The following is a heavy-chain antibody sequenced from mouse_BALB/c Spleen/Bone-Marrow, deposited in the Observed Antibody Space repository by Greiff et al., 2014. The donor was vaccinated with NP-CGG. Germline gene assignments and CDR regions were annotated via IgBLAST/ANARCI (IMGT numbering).Heavy chain of an antibody. Sequence: QVQLQQSGPELVKPGASVKISCKASGYAFSSSWVNWVKQRPGQGLEWIGRIYPGDGDINYNGKFKGKATLTADKSSSTAYMQLSSLTSVDSAVYFCARSDGYRGMDYWGQGTSVTVSS. CDR1: GYAFSSSW. J-gene: IGHJ4*01. D-gene: IGHD2-3*01. V-gene: IGHV1-82*01. CDR2: IYPGDGDI. CDR3: ARSDGYRGMDY.